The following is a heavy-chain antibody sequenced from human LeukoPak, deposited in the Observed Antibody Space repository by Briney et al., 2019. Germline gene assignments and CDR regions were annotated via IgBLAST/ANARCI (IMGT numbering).Heavy chain of an antibody. CDR1: GGSIGSGSYY. D-gene: IGHD3-3*01. Sequence: SETLSLTCTVSGGSIGSGSYYWSWIRQPAGKGLEWIGRIYTSGSTNYNPSLKSRVTISVGTSKNQFSLKLSSVTAADTAVYYCARVMDFHYYMDVWGKGTTVTVSS. V-gene: IGHV4-61*02. CDR2: IYTSGST. CDR3: ARVMDFHYYMDV. J-gene: IGHJ6*03.